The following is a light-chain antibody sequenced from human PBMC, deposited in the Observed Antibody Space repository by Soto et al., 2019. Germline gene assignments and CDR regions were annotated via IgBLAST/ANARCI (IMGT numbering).Light chain of an antibody. CDR3: QQYGSSGT. CDR2: GAS. Sequence: EIVLTYSPGTLSLSRWEIATLSCRASQSVSNNYLAWYQQKPGQAPRLLIYGASNRATGIPDRFSGSGSGTDFTLTISRLEPEDFALYYCQQYGSSGTFGQGTKVDIK. V-gene: IGKV3-20*01. J-gene: IGKJ1*01. CDR1: QSVSNNY.